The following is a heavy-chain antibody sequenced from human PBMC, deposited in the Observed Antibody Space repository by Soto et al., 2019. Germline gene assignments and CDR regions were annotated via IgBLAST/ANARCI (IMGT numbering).Heavy chain of an antibody. CDR2: FHKSGST. Sequence: SETLSLTCSVSGVSISASRYHWGWIRQPPGKGLEWIGNFHKSGSTYYNPSLKSRVTISVDTSKNQFSLKLSSVTAADTAVYYCARALMTTVTGYYFDYWGQGTLVTVSS. CDR1: GVSISASRYH. D-gene: IGHD4-17*01. V-gene: IGHV4-39*07. CDR3: ARALMTTVTGYYFDY. J-gene: IGHJ4*02.